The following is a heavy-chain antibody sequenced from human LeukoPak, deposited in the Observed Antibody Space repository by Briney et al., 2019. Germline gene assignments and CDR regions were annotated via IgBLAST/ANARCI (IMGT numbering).Heavy chain of an antibody. D-gene: IGHD2-21*02. CDR3: ARVFLSYCGGDCTRPYGMDV. J-gene: IGHJ6*02. Sequence: SETLSLTCTVSGGSISSSSYYWGWIRQPPGKGLEWIGSIYYSGSTYYDPSLKSRVTISVDTSKNQFSLKLSSVTAADTAVYYCARVFLSYCGGDCTRPYGMDVWGQGTTVTVSS. CDR2: IYYSGST. CDR1: GGSISSSSYY. V-gene: IGHV4-39*07.